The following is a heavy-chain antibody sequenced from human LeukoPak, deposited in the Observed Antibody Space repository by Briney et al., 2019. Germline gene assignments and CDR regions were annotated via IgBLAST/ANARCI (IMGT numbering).Heavy chain of an antibody. V-gene: IGHV4-34*01. D-gene: IGHD4-17*01. CDR3: ARGGETTTQLDY. J-gene: IGHJ4*02. Sequence: PSETLSLTCAVYGGSFSSYYWSWLRQPPGKELEWIGEIKHSGSTNYNPSLKSRVTISVDTSKNQFSLKLSSVTAADTAVYYCARGGETTTQLDYWGQGTLVTVSS. CDR2: IKHSGST. CDR1: GGSFSSYY.